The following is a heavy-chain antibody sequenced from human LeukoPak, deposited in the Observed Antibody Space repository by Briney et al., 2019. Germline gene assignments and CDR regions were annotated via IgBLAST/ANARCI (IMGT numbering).Heavy chain of an antibody. CDR2: ISYDGSNK. J-gene: IGHJ4*02. CDR3: AEAYYDILTGLRH. D-gene: IGHD3-9*01. CDR1: GFTFSSYA. V-gene: IGHV3-30*04. Sequence: GGSLRLSCAASGFTFSSYAMHWVRQAPGKGLEWVAVISYDGSNKYYADSVKGRFTISRDNSKNTLYLQMNSLRAEDTAVYYCAEAYYDILTGLRHWGQGTLVTVSP.